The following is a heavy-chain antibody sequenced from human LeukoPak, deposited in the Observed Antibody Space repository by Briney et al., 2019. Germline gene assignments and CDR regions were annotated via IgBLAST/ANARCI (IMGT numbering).Heavy chain of an antibody. Sequence: PGGSLRLSFAAADFPFNTNYMRWGRQAPGKGLEWGEVIYSGGTTYYADSVKGRFTISRDNSKNTLYLQMNSLRAEDTAVYYCARAPYSSNWFLDYWGQGTLVTVSS. V-gene: IGHV3-53*01. CDR3: ARAPYSSNWFLDY. CDR2: IYSGGTT. J-gene: IGHJ4*02. D-gene: IGHD6-13*01. CDR1: DFPFNTNY.